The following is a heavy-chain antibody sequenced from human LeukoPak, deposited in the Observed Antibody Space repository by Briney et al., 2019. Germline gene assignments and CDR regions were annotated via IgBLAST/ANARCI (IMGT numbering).Heavy chain of an antibody. Sequence: PSQTLSLTCTVSGGSISSGGYYWSWIRQHPGKGLEWIGYIYYSGSTYYNPSLKSRVTISVDTSKNQFSLKLSSVTAADTAVYYCARRARGYSGYDSAFDIWGQGTMVTVSS. D-gene: IGHD5-12*01. J-gene: IGHJ3*02. CDR3: ARRARGYSGYDSAFDI. CDR1: GGSISSGGYY. V-gene: IGHV4-31*03. CDR2: IYYSGST.